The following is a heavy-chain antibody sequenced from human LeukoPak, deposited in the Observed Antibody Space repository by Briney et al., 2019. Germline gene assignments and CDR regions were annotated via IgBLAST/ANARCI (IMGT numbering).Heavy chain of an antibody. CDR2: ISGSGGST. CDR3: AKLPGYSSSPISSFDY. V-gene: IGHV3-23*01. Sequence: PGGSLRLSRAASGFTFSSYAMSWVRQAPGKGLEWVSAISGSGGSTYYADSVKGRFTISRDNSKNTLYLQMNSLRAEDTAVYYCAKLPGYSSSPISSFDYWGQGTLVTVSS. D-gene: IGHD6-13*01. CDR1: GFTFSSYA. J-gene: IGHJ4*02.